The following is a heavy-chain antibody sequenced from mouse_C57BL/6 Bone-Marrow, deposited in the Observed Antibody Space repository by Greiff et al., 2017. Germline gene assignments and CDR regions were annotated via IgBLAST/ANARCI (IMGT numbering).Heavy chain of an antibody. J-gene: IGHJ2*01. CDR2: IWWDDDK. Sequence: QVTLKVSGPGILQPSQTLSLTCSFSGFSLSTFGMGVGWIRQPSGKGLEWLAHIWWDDDKYYKPALKRRLTISKGTSKNQVFLKIANVDTADTATYYWARGTYYYDSSRFDYWGQGTTLTVSS. CDR3: ARGTYYYDSSRFDY. D-gene: IGHD1-1*01. CDR1: GFSLSTFGMG. V-gene: IGHV8-8*01.